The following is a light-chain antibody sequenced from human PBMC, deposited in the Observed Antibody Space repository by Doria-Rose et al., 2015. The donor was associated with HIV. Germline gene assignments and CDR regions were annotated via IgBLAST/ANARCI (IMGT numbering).Light chain of an antibody. Sequence: EIVLTQSPRTLSLSPGERATLSCRASQSFSSTYLAWYQQKPGQAPSLLIYDGSTRATGIPDRFSASGSGTDFTLTINRLEPEDFALYYCHQYGTSWTFGQGTKVEI. CDR3: HQYGTSWT. V-gene: IGKV3-20*01. CDR2: DGS. J-gene: IGKJ1*01. CDR1: QSFSSTY.